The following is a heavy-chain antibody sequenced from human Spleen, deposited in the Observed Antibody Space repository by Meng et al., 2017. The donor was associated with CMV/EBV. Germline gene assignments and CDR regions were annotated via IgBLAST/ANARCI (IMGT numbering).Heavy chain of an antibody. CDR1: GFIFSRYV. J-gene: IGHJ6*02. V-gene: IGHV3-74*01. D-gene: IGHD6-19*01. CDR2: INSDGSST. CDR3: ARESYSSPDSMDV. Sequence: GGSLRLSCAASGFIFSRYVMHWVRQAPGKGLVWVSRINSDGSSTSYADSVKGRFTISRDNAKNTLYLQMNSLRAEDTAVYYCARESYSSPDSMDVWGQGTTVTVSS.